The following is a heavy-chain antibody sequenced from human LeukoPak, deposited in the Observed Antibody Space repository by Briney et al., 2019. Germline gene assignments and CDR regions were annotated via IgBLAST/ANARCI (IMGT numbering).Heavy chain of an antibody. CDR3: ARHLRRITMIVVVIGAFDI. D-gene: IGHD3-22*01. V-gene: IGHV4-39*01. Sequence: SEILSLTCTVSGGSISSSSYYWGWIRQPPGKGLEWIGSIYYSGSTYYNPSLKSRVTISVDMSKNQFSLKLSSVTAADTAVYYCARHLRRITMIVVVIGAFDIWGQGTMVTVSS. CDR1: GGSISSSSYY. CDR2: IYYSGST. J-gene: IGHJ3*02.